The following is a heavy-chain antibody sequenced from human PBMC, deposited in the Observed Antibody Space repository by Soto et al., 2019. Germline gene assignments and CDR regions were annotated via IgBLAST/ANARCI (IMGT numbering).Heavy chain of an antibody. V-gene: IGHV3-21*01. CDR1: GFTFSSYS. Sequence: EVQLVESGGGLVKPGGSLRLSCAASGFTFSSYSMNWVRQAPGKGLEWVSSISSSSSYIYYADSVKGRFTISRDNAKNSLDLQMNSLRAEDTAVYYCARDYGQQLIKGRYFQHWGQGTLVTVSS. CDR2: ISSSSSYI. D-gene: IGHD6-13*01. CDR3: ARDYGQQLIKGRYFQH. J-gene: IGHJ1*01.